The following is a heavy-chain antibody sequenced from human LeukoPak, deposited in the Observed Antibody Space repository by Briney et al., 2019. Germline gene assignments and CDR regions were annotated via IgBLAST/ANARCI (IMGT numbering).Heavy chain of an antibody. V-gene: IGHV3-48*04. Sequence: GGSLRLSCAASGFTFSSYSMNWVRQAPGKGLEWVSYISSSSSTIYYADSVKGRFTISRDNAKNSLYLQMNSLRAEDTAVYYCARQESCSSTSCFDIWGQGTMVTVSS. CDR2: ISSSSSTI. J-gene: IGHJ3*02. CDR3: ARQESCSSTSCFDI. CDR1: GFTFSSYS. D-gene: IGHD2-2*01.